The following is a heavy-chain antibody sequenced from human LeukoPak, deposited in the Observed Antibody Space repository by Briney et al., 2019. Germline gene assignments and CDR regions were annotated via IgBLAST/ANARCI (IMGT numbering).Heavy chain of an antibody. V-gene: IGHV5-10-1*01. CDR1: GYSFTSYW. Sequence: GESLRISCKGSGYSFTSYWITWVRQMPGKGLEWMGRIDPSDSYTNYSPSFQGHVTISVDKSISTAYLQWSSLKAPDTAMYYCARRDRYSWYSFDYWGQGTLVTVSS. D-gene: IGHD6-13*01. CDR3: ARRDRYSWYSFDY. J-gene: IGHJ4*02. CDR2: IDPSDSYT.